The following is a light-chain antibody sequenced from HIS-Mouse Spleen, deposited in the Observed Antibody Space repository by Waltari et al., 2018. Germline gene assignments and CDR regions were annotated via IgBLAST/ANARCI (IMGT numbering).Light chain of an antibody. CDR1: SSNIGSNY. V-gene: IGLV1-47*01. Sequence: QSVLTQPPSASGTPGQRVTIPCSGISSNIGSNYVYWYQQPPGTAPKLLIYRNNQRPSGVPDRFSGSKSGTSASLAISGLRSEDEADYYCAAWDDSLSGHYVFGTGTKVTVL. J-gene: IGLJ1*01. CDR3: AAWDDSLSGHYV. CDR2: RNN.